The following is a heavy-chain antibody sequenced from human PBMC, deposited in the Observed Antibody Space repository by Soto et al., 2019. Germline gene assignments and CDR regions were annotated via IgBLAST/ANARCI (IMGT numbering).Heavy chain of an antibody. V-gene: IGHV1-2*04. CDR2: INPNSGGT. J-gene: IGHJ6*02. CDR3: AIPYYYYGMDV. CDR1: GCTFTGYY. Sequence: VASVKVSCKASGCTFTGYYMHWVRQAPGQGLEWMGWINPNSGGTNYAQKFQGWVTMTRDTSISTAYMELSRLRSDDTAVYYCAIPYYYYGMDVWGQGTTVTVSS.